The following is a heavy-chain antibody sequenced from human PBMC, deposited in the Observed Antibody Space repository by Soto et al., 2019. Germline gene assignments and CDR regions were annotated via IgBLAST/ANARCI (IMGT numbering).Heavy chain of an antibody. Sequence: SETLSLTCTVSGGSISSSSYYWGWIRQPPGKGLEWIGSIYYSGSTYYNPSLKSRVTISVDTSKNQFSLKLSSVTAADTAVYYCASSEIRRYYYDSSGYYHYWGQGTLVT. J-gene: IGHJ4*02. V-gene: IGHV4-39*07. CDR3: ASSEIRRYYYDSSGYYHY. CDR1: GGSISSSSYY. D-gene: IGHD3-22*01. CDR2: IYYSGST.